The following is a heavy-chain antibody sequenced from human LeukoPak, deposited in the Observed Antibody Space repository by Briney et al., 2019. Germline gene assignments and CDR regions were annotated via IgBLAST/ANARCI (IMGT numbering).Heavy chain of an antibody. V-gene: IGHV3-20*04. J-gene: IGHJ6*03. Sequence: GGSLRLSCAASGFTFDDYGMSWVRQAPGKGLEWVSGINWNGGSTGYADSVKGRFTISRDNAKNSLYLQMNSLRAEDTAVYYCARDRIQLWLYYYYYMDVWGKGTTVTISS. CDR1: GFTFDDYG. CDR2: INWNGGST. CDR3: ARDRIQLWLYYYYYMDV. D-gene: IGHD5-18*01.